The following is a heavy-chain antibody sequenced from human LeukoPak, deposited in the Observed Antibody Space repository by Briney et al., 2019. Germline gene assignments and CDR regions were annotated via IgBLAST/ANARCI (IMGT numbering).Heavy chain of an antibody. CDR1: GYTFTSYY. CDR3: ARDTGDFTIFGVVTKTRGRDY. CDR2: ISPSGGST. D-gene: IGHD3-3*01. V-gene: IGHV1-46*01. Sequence: GASVKVSCKASGYTFTSYYMHWVRQAPGQGLEWMGIISPSGGSTSYAQKFQGRVTMTRDTSTSTVYMELSSLRSEDTAVYYCARDTGDFTIFGVVTKTRGRDYWGQGTLVTVSS. J-gene: IGHJ4*02.